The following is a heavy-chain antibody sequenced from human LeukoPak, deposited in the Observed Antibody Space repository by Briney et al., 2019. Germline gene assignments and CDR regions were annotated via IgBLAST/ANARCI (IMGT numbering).Heavy chain of an antibody. Sequence: ASVKVSCKASGYTFTSYGISWVRQAPGQGLEWMGWISAYNGNTNYAQKLQGRVTMTTDTATSTAYMELRSLRSDDTAVYYCARALYSSGWYDYYYYYYYMDVSGKGTTVTVSS. V-gene: IGHV1-18*01. CDR3: ARALYSSGWYDYYYYYYYMDV. J-gene: IGHJ6*03. CDR2: ISAYNGNT. CDR1: GYTFTSYG. D-gene: IGHD6-19*01.